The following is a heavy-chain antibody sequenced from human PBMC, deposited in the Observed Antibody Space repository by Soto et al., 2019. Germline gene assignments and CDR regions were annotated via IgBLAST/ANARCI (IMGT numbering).Heavy chain of an antibody. Sequence: LRLSCGASGFAFSSYGMHRVRQSPGKGREWVAVISYDGGDKYYADSVKGRFTISRDNSKNTLYLQMNSLRAEDTVVYYCAKASGYCSSSTCSRLIYYYYGMDVWGQGTTVTVSS. V-gene: IGHV3-30*18. CDR3: AKASGYCSSSTCSRLIYYYYGMDV. J-gene: IGHJ6*02. D-gene: IGHD2-2*01. CDR1: GFAFSSYG. CDR2: ISYDGGDK.